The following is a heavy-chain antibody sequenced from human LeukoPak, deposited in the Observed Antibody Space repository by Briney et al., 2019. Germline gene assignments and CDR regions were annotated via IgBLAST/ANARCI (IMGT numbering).Heavy chain of an antibody. CDR3: ARSILGELGAFDI. J-gene: IGHJ3*02. D-gene: IGHD3-10*01. CDR1: GYTFTGYY. CDR2: INPNSGGT. V-gene: IGHV1-2*02. Sequence: GASVKVSCKASGYTFTGYYMHWVRQAPGQGLEWMGWINPNSGGTNYAQKFQGRVTMTRDTSISTAYMELSRLRFDDTAVYYCARSILGELGAFDIWGQGTMVTVSS.